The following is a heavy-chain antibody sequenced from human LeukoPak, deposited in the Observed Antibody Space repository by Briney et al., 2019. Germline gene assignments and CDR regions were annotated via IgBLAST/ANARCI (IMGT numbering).Heavy chain of an antibody. Sequence: SETLSLTCTVSGGSISSYYWSWIRQPAGKGLEWIAYISDSGSTNSNASLKSRVTISAETSKNEFSLKLSSVTAADTAVYYCARLGFCSGGSCPYYLYYMDVWGKGTTVTVSS. V-gene: IGHV4-59*08. CDR1: GGSISSYY. CDR2: ISDSGST. J-gene: IGHJ6*03. CDR3: ARLGFCSGGSCPYYLYYMDV. D-gene: IGHD2-15*01.